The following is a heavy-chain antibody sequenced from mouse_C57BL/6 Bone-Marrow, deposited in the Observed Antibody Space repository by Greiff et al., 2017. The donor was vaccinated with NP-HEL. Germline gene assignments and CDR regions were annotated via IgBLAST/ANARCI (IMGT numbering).Heavy chain of an antibody. J-gene: IGHJ3*01. CDR3: AREEAYGNYWFAY. CDR2: IHPNSGST. Sequence: QVQLQQPGAELVKPGASVKLSCKASGYTFTSYWMHWVKQRPGQGLEWIGMIHPNSGSTNYNEKFKSKATLTVDKSSSTAYMQLSSLTSEDSAVYYCAREEAYGNYWFAYWGQGTLVTVSA. CDR1: GYTFTSYW. V-gene: IGHV1-64*01. D-gene: IGHD2-1*01.